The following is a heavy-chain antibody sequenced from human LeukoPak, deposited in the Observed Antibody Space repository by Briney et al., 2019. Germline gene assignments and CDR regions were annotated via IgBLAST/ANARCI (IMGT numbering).Heavy chain of an antibody. CDR3: ARILGDFWSGYYRWFDP. CDR2: IYYSGST. J-gene: IGHJ5*02. CDR1: GGSISSYY. D-gene: IGHD3-3*01. V-gene: IGHV4-59*01. Sequence: SETLSLTCTVSGGSISSYYWSWIRQPPGKGLEWIGYIYYSGSTNYNPSLKSQVTISVDTSRNQFSLKLSSVTAADTAVYYCARILGDFWSGYYRWFDPWGQGTLVTVSS.